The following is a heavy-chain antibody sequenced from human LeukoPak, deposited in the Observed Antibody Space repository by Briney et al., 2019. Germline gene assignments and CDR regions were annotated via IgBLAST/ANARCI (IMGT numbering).Heavy chain of an antibody. J-gene: IGHJ4*02. CDR2: ISSSSSYI. D-gene: IGHD3-22*01. CDR1: GFTFSSYS. CDR3: ARGPPRYYYDSSGSLDY. V-gene: IGHV3-21*01. Sequence: GGSLRLSCAASGFTFSSYSMNWVGQAPGKGLEWVSSISSSSSYIYYADSVKGRFTISRDNAKNSLYLQMNSLRAEDTAVYYCARGPPRYYYDSSGSLDYWGQGTLVTVSS.